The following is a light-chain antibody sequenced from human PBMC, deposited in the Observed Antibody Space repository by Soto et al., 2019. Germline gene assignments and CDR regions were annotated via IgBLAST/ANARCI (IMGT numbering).Light chain of an antibody. Sequence: QSALTQPPSASGSPGQSVTISCTGTSRDIGGYDFVSWYQQHPGKAPKLLIYDVIKRPSGVPDRFSGSKSGNTASLTVSGLQTDDEADYYCSSYGGSNYLLFGGGTKVTVL. J-gene: IGLJ2*01. CDR3: SSYGGSNYLL. V-gene: IGLV2-8*01. CDR2: DVI. CDR1: SRDIGGYDF.